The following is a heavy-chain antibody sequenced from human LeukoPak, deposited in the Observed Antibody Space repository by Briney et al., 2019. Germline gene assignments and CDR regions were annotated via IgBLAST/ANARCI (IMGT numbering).Heavy chain of an antibody. D-gene: IGHD6-13*01. CDR1: GFTFSNYW. CDR3: AREDGYSSSWYSDY. CDR2: INRDGRST. Sequence: GGSLRLSCAASGFTFSNYWMHWVRQAPGKGLVWVSRINRDGRSTNYADSVKGRFTISRDNAKNSLYLQVNSLRAEDTAVYYCAREDGYSSSWYSDYWGQGTLVTVSS. V-gene: IGHV3-74*01. J-gene: IGHJ4*02.